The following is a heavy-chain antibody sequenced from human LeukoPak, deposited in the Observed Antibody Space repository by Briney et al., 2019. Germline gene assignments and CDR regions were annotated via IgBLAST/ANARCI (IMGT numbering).Heavy chain of an antibody. D-gene: IGHD3-9*01. CDR1: GYTLTSYY. CDR3: AREQDVLRYFDWLFGTSGEGVAFDY. CDR2: INPSGGST. Sequence: ASVTVSCKASGYTLTSYYMHWVRQAPGQGLEWMGIINPSGGSTSYAQKFQGRVTMTRDTSTSTVYMELSSLRSEDTAVYYCAREQDVLRYFDWLFGTSGEGVAFDYWGQGTLVTVSS. J-gene: IGHJ4*02. V-gene: IGHV1-46*01.